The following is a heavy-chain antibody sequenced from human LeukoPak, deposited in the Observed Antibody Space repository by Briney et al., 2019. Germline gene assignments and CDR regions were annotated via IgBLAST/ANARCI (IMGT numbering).Heavy chain of an antibody. J-gene: IGHJ4*02. V-gene: IGHV4-34*01. CDR3: ARDYYGHFDY. CDR1: GGYISSYY. Sequence: SETLSLTCTVSGGYISSYYWSWIRQPPGKGLEWIGEINHSGSTNYNPSLKSRVTISVDTSKNQFSLKLSSVTAADTAVYYCARDYYGHFDYWGQGTLVTVSS. CDR2: INHSGST. D-gene: IGHD3-10*01.